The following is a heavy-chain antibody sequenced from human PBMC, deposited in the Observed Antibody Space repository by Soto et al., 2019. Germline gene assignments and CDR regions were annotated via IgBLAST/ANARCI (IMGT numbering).Heavy chain of an antibody. CDR3: ARLPRLIHLSSSSPLKPDAIKNWFDP. D-gene: IGHD6-13*01. CDR1: GGSISSYY. J-gene: IGHJ5*02. CDR2: IYYSGST. V-gene: IGHV4-59*08. Sequence: SETLSLTCTVSGGSISSYYWSWIRQPPGKGLEWIGYIYYSGSTNYNPSLKSRVTISVDTSKNQFSLKLSFVTAADTAVYYCARLPRLIHLSSSSPLKPDAIKNWFDPWGQGTLVTVSS.